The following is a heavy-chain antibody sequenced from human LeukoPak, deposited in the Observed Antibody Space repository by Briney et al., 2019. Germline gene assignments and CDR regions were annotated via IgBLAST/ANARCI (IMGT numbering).Heavy chain of an antibody. Sequence: PGGSLRLSCAASTFAFSKYAVSWARQAPGKGLEWVSAISRSGEDTYYRDSVMGRFTISRDNSKNTLYLQMNSLRAEDTAIYYCAEERGAYGSTTFDYRGQGTLVTVSS. J-gene: IGHJ4*02. CDR1: TFAFSKYA. CDR3: AEERGAYGSTTFDY. D-gene: IGHD2-15*01. V-gene: IGHV3-23*01. CDR2: ISRSGEDT.